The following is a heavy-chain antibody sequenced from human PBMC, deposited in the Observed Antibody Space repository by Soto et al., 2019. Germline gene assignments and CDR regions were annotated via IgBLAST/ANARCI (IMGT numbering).Heavy chain of an antibody. D-gene: IGHD4-17*01. J-gene: IGHJ4*02. CDR1: GGSISSGGYS. V-gene: IGHV4-30-2*01. CDR3: ARGLPTVTTFDY. CDR2: IYHSGST. Sequence: QLQLQESGSGLVKPSQTLSLTCAVSGGSISSGGYSCNWIRQPPGKGLEWIGYIYHSGSTYYNPSLKRRVTISVGRSKNQFSLKLSSVTAADTAVYYCARGLPTVTTFDYWGQGTLVTVSS.